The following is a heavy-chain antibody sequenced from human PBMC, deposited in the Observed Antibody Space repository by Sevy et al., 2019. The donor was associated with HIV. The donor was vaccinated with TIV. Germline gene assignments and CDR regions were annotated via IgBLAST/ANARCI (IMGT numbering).Heavy chain of an antibody. Sequence: ASVKVSCSTSGYTFSVHYIYWVRQAAGQGLEWMGWINPNTGDTNFSPRFQGRVTMTRDSSINTAYMELSRLTSADTAVYFCARLRYSDPSGQYYGGGADYFDYWGQGTLVTGSS. CDR3: ARLRYSDPSGQYYGGGADYFDY. CDR2: INPNTGDT. CDR1: GYTFSVHY. D-gene: IGHD3-22*01. J-gene: IGHJ4*02. V-gene: IGHV1-2*02.